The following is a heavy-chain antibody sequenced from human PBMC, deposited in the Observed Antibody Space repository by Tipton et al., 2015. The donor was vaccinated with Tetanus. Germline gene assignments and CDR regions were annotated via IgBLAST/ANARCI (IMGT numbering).Heavy chain of an antibody. CDR3: VRDGGSSGWLAY. CDR2: MYSGGDT. Sequence: SLRLSCAASGCTFRNHDMSWVRQAPGKGLEWVSVMYSGGDTYYVDSVKGRFSISRDNAKNTLYLQMNSLRVEDTAVYYCVRDGGSSGWLAYWGQGTLVTVSS. D-gene: IGHD6-19*01. J-gene: IGHJ4*02. V-gene: IGHV3-53*01. CDR1: GCTFRNHD.